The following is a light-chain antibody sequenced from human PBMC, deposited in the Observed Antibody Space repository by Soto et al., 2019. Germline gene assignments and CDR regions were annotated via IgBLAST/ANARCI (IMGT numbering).Light chain of an antibody. CDR1: SSDVGGYNY. CDR2: EVS. Sequence: QSALTQPASVSGSPGQSITISCTGTSSDVGGYNYVSWYQHYPGKAPTLMIGEVSNRPSGVSNRFSGSKSGHTASLTISGLRDEDEADYYCSYYTDSSTVIFGGGTKVTVL. J-gene: IGLJ2*01. CDR3: SYYTDSSTVI. V-gene: IGLV2-14*01.